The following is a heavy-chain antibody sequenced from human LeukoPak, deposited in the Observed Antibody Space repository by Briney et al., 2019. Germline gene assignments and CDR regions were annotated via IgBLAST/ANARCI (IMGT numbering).Heavy chain of an antibody. D-gene: IGHD2-15*01. CDR1: GYTLTSYA. Sequence: GASVKVSCKASGYTLTSYAMHWVRQAPGQRLEWMGWINAGNGNTKYSQKFQGRVSITRDTSASTAYMELSSLRSEDTAVYYCARDPIGSRWPYYFDYWGQGTLVTVSS. V-gene: IGHV1-3*01. CDR3: ARDPIGSRWPYYFDY. J-gene: IGHJ4*02. CDR2: INAGNGNT.